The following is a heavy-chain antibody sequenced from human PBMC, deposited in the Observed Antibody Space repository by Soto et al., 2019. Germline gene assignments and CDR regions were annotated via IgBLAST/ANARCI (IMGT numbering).Heavy chain of an antibody. D-gene: IGHD2-15*01. CDR2: IYYSGSS. V-gene: IGHV4-31*03. Sequence: SETLSLTCTVSGGFISSANYYWSWIRQHPGKGLEWIGHIYYSGSSCYNPSLQSRVTISVDTSKNQFSLQLSSVTVADTAVYYCARDSGVAVGSTRYYYGMDVWGQGTTVTVSS. CDR3: ARDSGVAVGSTRYYYGMDV. J-gene: IGHJ6*02. CDR1: GGFISSANYY.